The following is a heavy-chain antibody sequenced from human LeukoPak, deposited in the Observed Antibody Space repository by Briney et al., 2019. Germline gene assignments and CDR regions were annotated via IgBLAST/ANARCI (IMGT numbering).Heavy chain of an antibody. CDR3: ARSPKRGAAADY. V-gene: IGHV4-59*01. CDR2: IYYSGST. J-gene: IGHJ4*02. Sequence: PSETLSLTCTVSGGSISSYYWSWIRQPPGKGLEWIGYIYYSGSTNYNPSLKSRVTISVDTSKNQFSLKLSSVTAADTAVYYCARSPKRGAAADYWGQGTLVTVSS. CDR1: GGSISSYY. D-gene: IGHD3-10*01.